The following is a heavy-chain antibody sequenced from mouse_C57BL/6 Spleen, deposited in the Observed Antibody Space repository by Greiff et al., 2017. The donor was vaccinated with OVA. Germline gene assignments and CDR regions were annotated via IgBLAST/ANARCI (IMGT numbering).Heavy chain of an antibody. D-gene: IGHD1-1*01. CDR3: ARSYYYGSSHGYFDV. CDR2: IHPNSGST. J-gene: IGHJ1*03. Sequence: QVHVKQPGAELVKPGASVKLSCKASGYTFTSYWMHWVKQRPGQGLEWIGMIHPNSGSTNYNEKFKSKATLTVDKSSSTAYMQLSSLTSEDSAVYYCARSYYYGSSHGYFDVWGTGTTVTVSS. V-gene: IGHV1-64*01. CDR1: GYTFTSYW.